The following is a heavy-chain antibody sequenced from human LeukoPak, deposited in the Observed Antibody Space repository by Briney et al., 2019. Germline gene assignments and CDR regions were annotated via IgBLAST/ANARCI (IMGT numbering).Heavy chain of an antibody. CDR2: ISWDGGST. CDR1: GFTFDDYA. Sequence: GGSLRLSCAASGFTFDDYAMHWVRQAPGKGLEWVSLISWDGGSTYYADSVKGRFTISRDNSKNSLYLQMNSLRAEDTALYYCAKDGGREKDLGVFDYWGQGTLVTVSS. J-gene: IGHJ4*02. CDR3: AKDGGREKDLGVFDY. D-gene: IGHD3-10*01. V-gene: IGHV3-43D*03.